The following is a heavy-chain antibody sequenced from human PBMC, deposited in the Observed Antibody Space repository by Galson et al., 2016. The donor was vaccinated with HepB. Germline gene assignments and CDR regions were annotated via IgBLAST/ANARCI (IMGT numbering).Heavy chain of an antibody. V-gene: IGHV3-30-3*01. CDR2: ISYDGSKK. CDR1: GFTFSSYA. Sequence: SLRLSCAASGFTFSSYAMHWVRQAPGKGPEWVAGISYDGSKKYYADSVQGRFTISRENSKNTLYLQMNSLRVADTAMYYCARESARTFYYDSSGYRWAFDIWGQGTMVTVSS. J-gene: IGHJ3*02. D-gene: IGHD3-22*01. CDR3: ARESARTFYYDSSGYRWAFDI.